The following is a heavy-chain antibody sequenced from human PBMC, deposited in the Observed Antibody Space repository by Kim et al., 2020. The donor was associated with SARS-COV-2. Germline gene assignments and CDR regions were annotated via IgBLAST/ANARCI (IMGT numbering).Heavy chain of an antibody. Sequence: SETLSLTCTVSGGSISSYYWSWIRQPPGKGLEWIGYIYYSGSTNYNPSLKSRVTISVDTSKNQFSLKLSSVTAADTAVYYCARGHGSGSYSYYYYGMDVWGQGTTVTVSS. CDR1: GGSISSYY. CDR2: IYYSGST. J-gene: IGHJ6*02. CDR3: ARGHGSGSYSYYYYGMDV. D-gene: IGHD3-10*01. V-gene: IGHV4-59*01.